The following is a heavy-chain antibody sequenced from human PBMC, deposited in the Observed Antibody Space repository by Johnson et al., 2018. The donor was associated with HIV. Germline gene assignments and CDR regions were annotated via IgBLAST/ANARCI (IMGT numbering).Heavy chain of an antibody. CDR3: AKCIWGSSLIDAFDI. V-gene: IGHV3-33*06. Sequence: VQLVESGGGVVQPGRSLRLSCAASGFTFSSYGMHWVRQAPGKGLEWVAGMWYDGTKKNYADSVKGRFTISRDNSKNTLHLQMNSLRAEDTAVYYWAKCIWGSSLIDAFDIWGQGTMVTVSS. CDR2: MWYDGTKK. D-gene: IGHD6-13*01. J-gene: IGHJ3*02. CDR1: GFTFSSYG.